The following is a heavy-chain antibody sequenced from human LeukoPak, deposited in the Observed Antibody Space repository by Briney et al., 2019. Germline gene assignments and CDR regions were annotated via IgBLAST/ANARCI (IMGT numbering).Heavy chain of an antibody. CDR1: GFTFSSYG. V-gene: IGHV3-30*18. D-gene: IGHD1-26*01. Sequence: GGSLRLSCAASGFTFSSYGMHWVRQAPGKGLEWVAVISYDGSNKYYADSVKGRFTISRDNSKNTLYLQMNSLRAEDTAVYYCAKDVEQWEPMETYFDYWGQGTLVTVSS. J-gene: IGHJ4*02. CDR2: ISYDGSNK. CDR3: AKDVEQWEPMETYFDY.